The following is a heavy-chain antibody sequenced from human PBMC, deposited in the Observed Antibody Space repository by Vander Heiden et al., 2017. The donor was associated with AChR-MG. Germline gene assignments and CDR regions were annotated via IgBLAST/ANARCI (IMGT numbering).Heavy chain of an antibody. J-gene: IGHJ4*02. CDR1: GFIFSSYW. CDR2: IKHDGSET. Sequence: EVQLVESGGGLVQPGGSLRLSCVASGFIFSSYWMSWVRQAPGKGLEWGADIKHDGSETYFVDSVRGRFSSSRDNAKNTLYLEMKSLRAEDTAVYYCARRYSYGYFDYWGQGTLVTVSS. CDR3: ARRYSYGYFDY. V-gene: IGHV3-7*03. D-gene: IGHD5-18*01.